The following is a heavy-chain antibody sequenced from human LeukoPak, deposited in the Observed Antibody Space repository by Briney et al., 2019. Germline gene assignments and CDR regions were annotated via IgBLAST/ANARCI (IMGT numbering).Heavy chain of an antibody. CDR1: GGSISSGGYY. Sequence: SETLPLTCTVSGGSISSGGYYWSWIRQPPGKGLEWIGYIYHSGSTYYNPSLKSRVSISVDTSKNQFSLKLNSVTAADTAVYYCASLNGSGYYFDYWGQGTLVTVSS. V-gene: IGHV4-30-2*01. CDR3: ASLNGSGYYFDY. J-gene: IGHJ4*02. D-gene: IGHD3-3*01. CDR2: IYHSGST.